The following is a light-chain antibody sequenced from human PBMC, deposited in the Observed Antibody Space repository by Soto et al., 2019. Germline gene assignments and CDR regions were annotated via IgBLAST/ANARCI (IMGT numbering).Light chain of an antibody. V-gene: IGLV2-8*01. CDR2: EVS. CDR3: SSYAGSNNFV. J-gene: IGLJ1*01. CDR1: SSDVGGYNY. Sequence: QSVLTQPASVSGSPGQSITISCTGTSSDVGGYNYVSWYQHHPGKAPKLLIYEVSKRPSGVPDRFSGSKSGNTASLTVSGLQAEDEADYYCSSYAGSNNFVFGTGTKVTVL.